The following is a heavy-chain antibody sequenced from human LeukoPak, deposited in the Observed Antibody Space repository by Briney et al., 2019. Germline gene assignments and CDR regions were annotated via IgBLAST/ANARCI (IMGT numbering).Heavy chain of an antibody. CDR2: INHSGST. J-gene: IGHJ4*02. Sequence: SETLSLTCAVYGGSFSGYYWSWIRQPLGKGLEWIGEINHSGSTNYNPSLKSRVTISVDTSKNQFSLKLSSVTAADTAVYYCARGQWLVPEDYWGQGTLVTVSS. D-gene: IGHD6-19*01. V-gene: IGHV4-34*01. CDR1: GGSFSGYY. CDR3: ARGQWLVPEDY.